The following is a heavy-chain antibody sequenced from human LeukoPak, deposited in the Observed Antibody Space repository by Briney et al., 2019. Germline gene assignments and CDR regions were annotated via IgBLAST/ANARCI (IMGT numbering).Heavy chain of an antibody. CDR3: ARLTTVLFFDY. CDR1: RFTFSSYW. CDR2: IKQDGSEK. V-gene: IGHV3-7*01. D-gene: IGHD4-17*01. Sequence: PGGSLRLSCAASRFTFSSYWMSWVRQAPGKGLEWVANIKQDGSEKYYVDSVKGRFTISRDNAKNSLYLQMNSLRAEDTAVYYCARLTTVLFFDYWGQGTLVTVSS. J-gene: IGHJ4*02.